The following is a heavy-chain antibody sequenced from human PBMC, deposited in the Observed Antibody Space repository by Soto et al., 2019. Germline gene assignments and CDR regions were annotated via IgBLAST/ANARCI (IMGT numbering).Heavy chain of an antibody. CDR3: SKTDYYYYGMDV. CDR2: IYYGGST. V-gene: IGHV4-39*01. J-gene: IGHJ6*02. CDR1: GDSVSSSNYY. Sequence: QLQLQESGPGLVKPSETLSLTCTVSGDSVSSSNYYWGWIRQPPGKGLEWIGSIYYGGSTFYNPSLKSRVTLSVDTCKNQFTLRLSSVTAADTAVYYCSKTDYYYYGMDVWGQGTTVTVSS.